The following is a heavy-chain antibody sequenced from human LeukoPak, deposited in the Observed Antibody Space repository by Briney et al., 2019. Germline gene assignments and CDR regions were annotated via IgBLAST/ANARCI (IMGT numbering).Heavy chain of an antibody. CDR1: GGSFSGYY. Sequence: SETLSLTCAVYGGSFSGYYWSWIRQPPGKGLEWIGSIYYSGSTYYSPSLKSRVTISVDTSKNQFSLKLSSVTAADTAVYYCATQNYYYGSGRFDYWGQGTLVTVSS. J-gene: IGHJ4*02. CDR3: ATQNYYYGSGRFDY. D-gene: IGHD3-10*01. CDR2: IYYSGST. V-gene: IGHV4-34*01.